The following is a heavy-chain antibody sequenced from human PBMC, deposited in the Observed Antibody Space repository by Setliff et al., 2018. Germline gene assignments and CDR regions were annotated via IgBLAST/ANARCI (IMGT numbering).Heavy chain of an antibody. J-gene: IGHJ2*01. CDR2: TWYEGSNK. CDR3: TRKVLRAGSDWYFDL. CDR1: GFRFSDYA. V-gene: IGHV3-33*01. D-gene: IGHD3-10*01. Sequence: GGSLRLSCAASGFRFSDYAMHWVRQAPGKGLEWVATTWYEGSNKFYADSVKGRFSISRDNSMFTLYLQMNSLRADDTALYYCTRKVLRAGSDWYFDLWGRGTLVTVSS.